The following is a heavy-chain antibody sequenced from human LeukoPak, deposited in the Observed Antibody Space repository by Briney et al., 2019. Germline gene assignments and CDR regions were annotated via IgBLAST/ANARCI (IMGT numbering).Heavy chain of an antibody. CDR2: ISSSSSYI. Sequence: GGSLRLSCAASGFTFSSYGMHWVRQAPGKGLEWVSSISSSSSYIYYADSVKGRFTISRDNAKNSLYLQMNSLRAEDTAVYYCAREAFPDAFDIWGQGTMVTVSS. CDR1: GFTFSSYG. D-gene: IGHD2/OR15-2a*01. J-gene: IGHJ3*02. V-gene: IGHV3-21*01. CDR3: AREAFPDAFDI.